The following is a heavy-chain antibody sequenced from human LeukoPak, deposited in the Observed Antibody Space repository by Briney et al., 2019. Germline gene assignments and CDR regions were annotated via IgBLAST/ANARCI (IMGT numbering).Heavy chain of an antibody. D-gene: IGHD3-3*01. CDR1: GFTFNAYA. CDR3: ARVWGDLLAFGP. Sequence: GGSLRLSCVASGFTFNAYAMHWVRQSPGKGLEWVAVVSYDGSNTNYADSVRGRFTVSRDNSKNTVYLELQSLTTDDTAVFYCARVWGDLLAFGPWGQGTLVIVSS. V-gene: IGHV3-30*03. J-gene: IGHJ5*02. CDR2: VSYDGSNT.